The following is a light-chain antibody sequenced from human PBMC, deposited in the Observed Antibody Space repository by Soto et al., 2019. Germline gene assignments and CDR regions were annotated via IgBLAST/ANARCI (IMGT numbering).Light chain of an antibody. CDR2: SGS. CDR3: QQSYSNSYT. Sequence: DIQLTQSPSSLSASVGDRVTISCPASQSMSDSLNWYQQKSGKAPKLLIYSGSTLEIGVPSRFSGSGSGTDFTLTISSLQPEDFGTYFCQQSYSNSYTFGQGTTLEIK. J-gene: IGKJ2*01. V-gene: IGKV1-39*01. CDR1: QSMSDS.